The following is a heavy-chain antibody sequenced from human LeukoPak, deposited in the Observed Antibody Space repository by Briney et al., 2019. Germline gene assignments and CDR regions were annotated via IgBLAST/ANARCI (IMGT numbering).Heavy chain of an antibody. D-gene: IGHD4-17*01. CDR1: GYSISSGYY. CDR2: IYHSGST. Sequence: SETLSLTCAVSGYSISSGYYWGWIRQPPGKGLEWIGSIYHSGSTYYNPSLKSRVTISVDTSKNQFSLKLSSVTAADTAVYYCARDGDYNYYYYYYMDIWGKGTTVTVYS. CDR3: ARDGDYNYYYYYYMDI. V-gene: IGHV4-38-2*02. J-gene: IGHJ6*03.